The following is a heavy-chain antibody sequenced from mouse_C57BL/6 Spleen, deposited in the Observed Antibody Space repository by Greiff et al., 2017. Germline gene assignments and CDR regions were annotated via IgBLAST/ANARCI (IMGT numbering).Heavy chain of an antibody. J-gene: IGHJ1*03. CDR1: GYTFTSYW. CDR2: INPRHGGT. CDR3: AREALYYGKSYFDV. V-gene: IGHV1-53*01. D-gene: IGHD2-1*01. Sequence: QVQLQQPGTELVKPGASVKLSCKASGYTFTSYWMHWVKQRPGQGLEWIGNINPRHGGTNYNEKFKSKATLTVDKSSSTAYMQLSSLTSEDSAVYYCAREALYYGKSYFDVWGTGTTVTVSS.